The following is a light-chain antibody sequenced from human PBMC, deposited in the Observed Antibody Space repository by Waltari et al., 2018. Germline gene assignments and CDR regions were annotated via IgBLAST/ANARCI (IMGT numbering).Light chain of an antibody. J-gene: IGKJ4*01. CDR2: GAS. Sequence: EIVLTQSPGTLSLSPGERATLSCRASQTVRTTYLAWYQQKPGQAPTLLIYGASSRATGIPDRFSGSGSGTDFSLTISSLEPEDFAVYYCQQYDISPLTFGGGTKV. V-gene: IGKV3-20*01. CDR3: QQYDISPLT. CDR1: QTVRTTY.